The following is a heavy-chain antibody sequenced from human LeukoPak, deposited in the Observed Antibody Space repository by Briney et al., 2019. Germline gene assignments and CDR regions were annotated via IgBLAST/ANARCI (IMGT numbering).Heavy chain of an antibody. J-gene: IGHJ4*02. CDR1: GYSFTGFW. CDR3: ARQEWLVTSQSEFDY. CDR2: IYPGDSDT. D-gene: IGHD6-19*01. Sequence: GESLKISCKGSGYSFTGFWIGWVRPMPGKGLEWMGIIYPGDSDTRYSPSFQGQVTISADKSISTAYLQWSSLKASDTAMYYCARQEWLVTSQSEFDYWGQGTLVTVSS. V-gene: IGHV5-51*01.